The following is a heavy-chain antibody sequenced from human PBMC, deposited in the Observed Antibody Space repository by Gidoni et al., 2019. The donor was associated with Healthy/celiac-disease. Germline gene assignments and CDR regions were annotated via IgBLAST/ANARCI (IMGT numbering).Heavy chain of an antibody. Sequence: QVQLVESGGGVVQPGRSLRLSCAASGFTFSSYGMHWVRQAPGKGLEWVAVIWYDGSNKYYADSVKGRFTISRDNSKNTLYLQMNSLRAEDTAVYYCARGGEGWFGELLPLDYWGQGTLVTVSS. CDR1: GFTFSSYG. CDR2: IWYDGSNK. CDR3: ARGGEGWFGELLPLDY. V-gene: IGHV3-33*01. J-gene: IGHJ4*02. D-gene: IGHD3-10*01.